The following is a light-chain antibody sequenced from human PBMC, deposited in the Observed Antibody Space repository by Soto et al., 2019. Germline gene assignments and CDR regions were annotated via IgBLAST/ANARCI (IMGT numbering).Light chain of an antibody. CDR1: TGAVTSGHY. CDR3: LLSYSGANV. V-gene: IGLV7-46*01. J-gene: IGLJ1*01. CDR2: DTS. Sequence: QAVVTQEPSLTVSPGGTVTLTCGSSTGAVTSGHYPYWFQQKPGQAPRILIYDTSNKHSWTPARFSGSLLGGKAALTLSGAQPEDEAEYYCLLSYSGANVFGTGTKLTVL.